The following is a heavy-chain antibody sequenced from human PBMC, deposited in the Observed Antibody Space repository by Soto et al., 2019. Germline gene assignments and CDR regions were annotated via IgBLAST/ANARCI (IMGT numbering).Heavy chain of an antibody. V-gene: IGHV1-8*01. D-gene: IGHD4-17*01. Sequence: ASVKGYFEASGSSYTSYDINLVRQATGQGLEWMGWMNPNSGNTGYAQKFQGRVTMTMNTSISTAYMELSSLRSEDTAVYYSARGDRMTTDTDDYWGQGTLVTVSS. CDR1: GSSYTSYD. J-gene: IGHJ4*02. CDR2: MNPNSGNT. CDR3: ARGDRMTTDTDDY.